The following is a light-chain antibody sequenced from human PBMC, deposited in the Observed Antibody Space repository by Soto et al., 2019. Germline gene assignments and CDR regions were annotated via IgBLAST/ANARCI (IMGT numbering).Light chain of an antibody. CDR2: AAS. Sequence: DIHVSLTPSSLRGTLPVLVTHTFRASQTVSGYLNWYQQKPGKAPKLLIYAASSLQDGVPSRFSGSDSGTEFTLTFSCLQPDDIATYYCQQYNSFWTFGEGGKVDIK. V-gene: IGKV1-39*01. CDR1: QTVSGY. J-gene: IGKJ1*01. CDR3: QQYNSFWT.